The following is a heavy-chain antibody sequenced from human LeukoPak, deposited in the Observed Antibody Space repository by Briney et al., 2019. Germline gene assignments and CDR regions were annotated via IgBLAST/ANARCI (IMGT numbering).Heavy chain of an antibody. CDR2: IYYSGST. J-gene: IGHJ5*02. CDR3: ARGEWFDP. CDR1: GGSISSGDYY. V-gene: IGHV4-30-4*08. Sequence: SETLSLTCTVSGGSISSGDYYWSWIRQPPGKGLEWIGYIYYSGSTYYNPSLKSRVTLSVDTSKNQFSLKLTSVTAADTAVYYCARGEWFDPWGQGTLVTVSS.